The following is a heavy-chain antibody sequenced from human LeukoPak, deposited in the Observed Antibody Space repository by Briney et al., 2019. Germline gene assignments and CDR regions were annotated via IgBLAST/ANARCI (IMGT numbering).Heavy chain of an antibody. CDR1: GGTFSSYT. CDR2: IIPIFGTA. CDR3: ARRSEYSSSSYWFDP. D-gene: IGHD6-6*01. Sequence: SVKASCKASGGTFSSYTISWVRQAPGQGLEWMGGIIPIFGTANYAQKFQGRVTITADESTSTAYMELSSLRSEDTAVYYCARRSEYSSSSYWFDPWGQGTLVTVSS. V-gene: IGHV1-69*01. J-gene: IGHJ5*02.